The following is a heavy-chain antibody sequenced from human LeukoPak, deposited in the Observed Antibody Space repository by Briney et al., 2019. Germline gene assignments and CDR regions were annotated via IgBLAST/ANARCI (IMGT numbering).Heavy chain of an antibody. CDR3: SRENGAFSPFGY. D-gene: IGHD2-8*01. Sequence: SRTLSLTCGVSGGSISNTNWWSWVRQPPGQGLEWIGEISLTGLTHYNPSLESRVTVSLDKSKNQLSLNLTSVTAADTAVYFCSRENGAFSPFGYWGQGTLVTVLS. CDR1: GGSISNTNW. J-gene: IGHJ4*02. V-gene: IGHV4-4*02. CDR2: ISLTGLT.